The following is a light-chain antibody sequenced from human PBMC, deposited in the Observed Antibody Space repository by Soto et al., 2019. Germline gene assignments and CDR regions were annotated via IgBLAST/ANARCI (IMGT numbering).Light chain of an antibody. CDR1: NNDVGAYNY. Sequence: QSALTQPASVSGSPGQSITISCTGSNNDVGAYNYVSWYQQHPGKAPKPMIYDVSNRPSGVSNRFSGSKSGNTASLTISGLQAEDEADYYCSSYTRSSTVVFGGGTKLTVL. CDR3: SSYTRSSTVV. CDR2: DVS. V-gene: IGLV2-14*03. J-gene: IGLJ3*02.